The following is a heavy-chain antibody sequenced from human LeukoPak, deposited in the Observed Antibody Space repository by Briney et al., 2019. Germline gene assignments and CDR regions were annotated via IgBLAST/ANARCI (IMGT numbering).Heavy chain of an antibody. CDR2: IGNGGHII. Sequence: GGSLRLSCVASEFNFTTYTMNWVRQAPGKGLEWVSYIGNGGHIIYYADSVKGRFTISRDDAQNSLYLQLNRLRPEGTAVYYCARDLFQQALDYWGQGTLVTVSS. CDR3: ARDLFQQALDY. V-gene: IGHV3-48*01. J-gene: IGHJ4*02. CDR1: EFNFTTYT.